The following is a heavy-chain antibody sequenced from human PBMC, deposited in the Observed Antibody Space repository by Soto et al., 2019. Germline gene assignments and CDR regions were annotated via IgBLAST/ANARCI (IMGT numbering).Heavy chain of an antibody. V-gene: IGHV4-61*01. CDR3: ARGSGNYYYYGMDV. CDR1: GDSVSSGSYY. J-gene: IGHJ6*02. D-gene: IGHD3-10*01. CDR2: IYYSGST. Sequence: KASETLSLTCTVSGDSVSSGSYYWSWIRQPPGKGLEWIGYIYYSGSTNYNPSLKSRVTISVDTSKNQFSLKLSSVTAADTAVYYCARGSGNYYYYGMDVWGQGTTVTVSS.